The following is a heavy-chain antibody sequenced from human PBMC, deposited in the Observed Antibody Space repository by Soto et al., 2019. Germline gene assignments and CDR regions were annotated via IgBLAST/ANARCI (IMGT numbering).Heavy chain of an antibody. CDR2: ISYDASNK. D-gene: IGHD6-13*01. V-gene: IGHV3-30-3*01. Sequence: QVQLVESGGGVVQPGRSLRLSCAASGFTFRSYAMHWVRQAPGKGLEWVAIISYDASNKYYADSVKGRFTISRDNSKNTLYLQMNRLRVEDTAVYYCARGYSSSSAAFDYWGQGTLVTVPS. CDR3: ARGYSSSSAAFDY. J-gene: IGHJ4*02. CDR1: GFTFRSYA.